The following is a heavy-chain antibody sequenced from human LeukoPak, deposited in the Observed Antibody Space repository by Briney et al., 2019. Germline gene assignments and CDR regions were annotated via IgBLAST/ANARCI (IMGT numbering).Heavy chain of an antibody. CDR1: GYTFTSYG. CDR3: ARVPVRCSSTSCYIDY. V-gene: IGHV1-18*01. J-gene: IGHJ4*02. CDR2: ISAYNGNT. D-gene: IGHD2-2*02. Sequence: GASVKVPCKASGYTFTSYGISWVRQAPGQGLEWMGWISAYNGNTNYAQKLQGRVTMTTDTSTSTAYMELRSLRSDDTAVYYCARVPVRCSSTSCYIDYWGQGTLVTVSS.